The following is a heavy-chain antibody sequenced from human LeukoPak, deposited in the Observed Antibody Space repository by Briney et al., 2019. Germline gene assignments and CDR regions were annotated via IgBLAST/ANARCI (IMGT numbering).Heavy chain of an antibody. D-gene: IGHD2-2*01. Sequence: PSETLCLTCAVYGGSFSGYYWSWIRQPPGKGLEWIGEINHSGSTNYNPSLKSRVTISVDTSKNQFSLKLSSVTAADTAVYYCASDYYCSSTSCRAAEYFQHWGQGTLVTVSS. CDR1: GGSFSGYY. CDR3: ASDYYCSSTSCRAAEYFQH. CDR2: INHSGST. V-gene: IGHV4-34*01. J-gene: IGHJ1*01.